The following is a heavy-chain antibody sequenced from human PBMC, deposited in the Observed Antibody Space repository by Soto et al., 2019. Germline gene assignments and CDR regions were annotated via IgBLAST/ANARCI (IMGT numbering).Heavy chain of an antibody. CDR3: ARDRLAYYYDSSGYPYYYYGMDV. D-gene: IGHD3-22*01. J-gene: IGHJ6*02. Sequence: ASVKVSCKASGYTFTSYGISWVRQAPGQGLEWMGWISAYNGNTNYAQKLQGRVTMTTDTSTSTAYMELRSLRSDDTAVYYCARDRLAYYYDSSGYPYYYYGMDVCG. CDR1: GYTFTSYG. CDR2: ISAYNGNT. V-gene: IGHV1-18*01.